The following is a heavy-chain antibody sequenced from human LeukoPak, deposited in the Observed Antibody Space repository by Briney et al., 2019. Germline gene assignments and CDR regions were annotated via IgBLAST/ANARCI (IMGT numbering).Heavy chain of an antibody. J-gene: IGHJ4*02. CDR1: RFTFDDYT. Sequence: PGGSLRLSCAASRFTFDDYTMPWVRQAPGQGPKWVSLFSRDGGSTSYADSVKGRFTISRDNSKNSLYLQMNSLKTEDTALYYCAKDLGVGARGFDYWVQGTLVTVSS. D-gene: IGHD1-26*01. V-gene: IGHV3-43*01. CDR3: AKDLGVGARGFDY. CDR2: FSRDGGST.